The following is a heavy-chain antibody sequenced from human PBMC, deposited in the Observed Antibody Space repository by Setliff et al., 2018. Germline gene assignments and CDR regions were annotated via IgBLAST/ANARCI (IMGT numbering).Heavy chain of an antibody. J-gene: IGHJ5*02. V-gene: IGHV3-66*01. CDR3: AKNGFGVVALGVNNWFDP. CDR2: IYSGGST. Sequence: PGGSLRLSCAASGFTVSTNYMSWVRQAPGKGLEWVSVIYSGGSTYYADSVKGRFTISRDDAKNSVYLQINSLRAEDTAVYYCAKNGFGVVALGVNNWFDPWGQGTLVTVSS. D-gene: IGHD3-10*01. CDR1: GFTVSTNY.